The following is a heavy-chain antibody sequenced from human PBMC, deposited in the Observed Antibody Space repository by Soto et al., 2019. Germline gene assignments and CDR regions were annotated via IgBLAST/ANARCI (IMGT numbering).Heavy chain of an antibody. J-gene: IGHJ4*02. CDR1: GFTFSTYG. CDR2: MSYDGTKQ. Sequence: GGSLRLSCAASGFTFSTYGMHWVRQAPGKGLEWVAAMSYDGTKQYYVDSVKGRFTISRDNSRNTLFLQLNSLRDEDTAVYYCAKEYGSTWIDHWGQGTPVTVSS. CDR3: AKEYGSTWIDH. V-gene: IGHV3-30*18. D-gene: IGHD6-13*01.